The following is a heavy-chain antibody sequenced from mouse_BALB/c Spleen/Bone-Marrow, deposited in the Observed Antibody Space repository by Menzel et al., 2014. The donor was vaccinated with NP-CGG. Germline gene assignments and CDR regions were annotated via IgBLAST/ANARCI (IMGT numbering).Heavy chain of an antibody. CDR3: ARQGYYVYSDY. V-gene: IGHV4-1*02. CDR1: GFDYSRYW. D-gene: IGHD1-2*01. J-gene: IGHJ2*01. CDR2: INPDSSTI. Sequence: EVKLVESGGGLVQPGGSLKLSCAASGFDYSRYWMSWVRQAPGKGLEWIGEINPDSSTINYTPSLKDKFIISRDNAKNTLYLQMRKVRSEDTALYFCARQGYYVYSDYWGHGTTLAVFS.